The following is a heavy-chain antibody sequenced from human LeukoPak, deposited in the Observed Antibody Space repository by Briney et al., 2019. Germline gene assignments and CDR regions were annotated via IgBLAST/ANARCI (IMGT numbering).Heavy chain of an antibody. J-gene: IGHJ6*03. CDR3: ARDSGLVDTAMVPYYYYYMDV. D-gene: IGHD5-18*01. V-gene: IGHV4-61*02. CDR2: IYTSGST. Sequence: SETLSLTCTVSGGSISSSSYYWGWIRQPAGKGLEWIGRIYTSGSTNYNPSLKSRVTISVDTSKNQFSLKLSSVTAADTAVYYCARDSGLVDTAMVPYYYYYMDVWGKGTTVTVSS. CDR1: GGSISSSSYY.